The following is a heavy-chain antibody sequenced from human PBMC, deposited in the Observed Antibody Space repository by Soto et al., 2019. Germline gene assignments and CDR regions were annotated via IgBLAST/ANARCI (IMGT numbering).Heavy chain of an antibody. J-gene: IGHJ6*02. V-gene: IGHV3-15*07. CDR2: INRKIEGEKT. CDR1: GFSFSNAW. D-gene: IGHD2-15*01. CDR3: TTGSVEGV. Sequence: EVQLVESGGGLVKPGGSLRLSCAASGFSFSNAWMNWVLQAPGKGLEWVGRINRKIEGEKTDYAAPVKGRFNISRDDSKHTLHLQMNSLKADDTALYYCTTGSVEGVWGQGTTVTVSS.